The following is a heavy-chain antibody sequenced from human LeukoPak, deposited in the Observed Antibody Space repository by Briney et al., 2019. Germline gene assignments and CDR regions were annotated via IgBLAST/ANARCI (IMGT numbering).Heavy chain of an antibody. V-gene: IGHV3-11*01. CDR2: ISSSSSTI. D-gene: IGHD3-22*01. Sequence: PGGSLRLSCAASGFTFSDYYMSWLPQAPGKGLEGVSYISSSSSTIYYADPVKGRFTISRDNAKNSLYLQMNSLRAEDTAVYYCARVYYDSSGSDSYFDYWGQGTLVTVSS. CDR3: ARVYYDSSGSDSYFDY. J-gene: IGHJ4*02. CDR1: GFTFSDYY.